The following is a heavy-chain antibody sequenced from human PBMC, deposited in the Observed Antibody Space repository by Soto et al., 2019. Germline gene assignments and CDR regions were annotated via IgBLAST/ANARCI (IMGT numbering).Heavy chain of an antibody. V-gene: IGHV4-39*01. CDR3: ASREREEDCSSNSCYVNY. CDR2: LYYGRNT. CDR1: GGSISSTDNY. Sequence: SETLSLTCTVSGGSISSTDNYWGWIRQPPGKGLEWIASLYYGRNTYYNPSLKSRVTVSGNTTKNELSLQLTSAAAADTAVYYCASREREEDCSSNSCYVNYWGQGTLVTVSS. J-gene: IGHJ4*02. D-gene: IGHD2-2*01.